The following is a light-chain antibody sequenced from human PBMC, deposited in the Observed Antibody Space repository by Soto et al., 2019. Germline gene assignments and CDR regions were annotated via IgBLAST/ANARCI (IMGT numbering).Light chain of an antibody. CDR1: QGISSY. CDR3: QQYYSYPPP. V-gene: IGKV1-8*01. CDR2: AAS. Sequence: AIRMTQSPSSFSASTGDRVTITCRASQGISSYLAWYQQKPGKAPKLLIYAASTLQSGVPSRFSGSGSGTDFTLTISCLQSEDCATYYCQQYYSYPPPFGQGTKVEIK. J-gene: IGKJ1*01.